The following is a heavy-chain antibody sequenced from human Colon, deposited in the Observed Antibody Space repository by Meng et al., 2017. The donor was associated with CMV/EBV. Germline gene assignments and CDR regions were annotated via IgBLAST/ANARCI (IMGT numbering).Heavy chain of an antibody. V-gene: IGHV1-2*02. CDR1: GYTFTDYY. CDR2: INSNTGAT. Sequence: QGPLGQAGAEVKIPGASLKVPCKGSGYTFTDYYLRWVRQAPGQGLEWMGLINSNTGATKYAQKFQNRITMTRDTSINTVYMQLSGLRSDDTAVYYCERVGGWIGSSSIFGWFDPWGQGTLVTVSS. J-gene: IGHJ5*02. CDR3: ERVGGWIGSSSIFGWFDP. D-gene: IGHD6-6*01.